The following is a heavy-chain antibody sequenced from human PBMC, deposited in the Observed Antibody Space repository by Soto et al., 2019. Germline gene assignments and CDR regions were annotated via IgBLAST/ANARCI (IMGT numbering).Heavy chain of an antibody. D-gene: IGHD3-9*01. CDR1: GGSISSYY. J-gene: IGHJ3*02. V-gene: IGHV4-59*01. CDR3: ARDYHIFSFGAFDI. Sequence: SETLSLTCTVSGGSISSYYWSWIRQPPGKGLEWIGYIYYSGSTNYNPSLKSRVTISVDTSKNQFSLKLSSVTAADTAVYYCARDYHIFSFGAFDIWGQGTMVTVSS. CDR2: IYYSGST.